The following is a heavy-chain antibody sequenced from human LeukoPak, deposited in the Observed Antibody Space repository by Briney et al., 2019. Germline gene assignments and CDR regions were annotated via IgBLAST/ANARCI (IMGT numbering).Heavy chain of an antibody. CDR3: AKGLERESRLDY. CDR1: GFTFSDYT. D-gene: IGHD1-1*01. V-gene: IGHV3-23*01. Sequence: AGGSLRLSCAASGFTFSDYTMYWVRQAPGKGLEWVSGISANGGNTYYTDSLKGRFTISRDNSKNTLFLQMNSLRADDTAIYYCAKGLERESRLDYWGQGTLVTVSS. J-gene: IGHJ4*02. CDR2: ISANGGNT.